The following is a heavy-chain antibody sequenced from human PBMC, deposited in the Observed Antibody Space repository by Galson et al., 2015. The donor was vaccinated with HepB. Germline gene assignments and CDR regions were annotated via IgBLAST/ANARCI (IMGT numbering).Heavy chain of an antibody. V-gene: IGHV3-7*01. CDR2: IKQDGSEK. J-gene: IGHJ4*02. CDR1: GFTFSSYW. CDR3: ARVGGGDHYAGYFDY. D-gene: IGHD2-21*02. Sequence: SLRLSCAASGFTFSSYWMSWVRQAPGKGLEWVANIKQDGSEKYYVDSVKGRFTISRDNAKNSLYRQMNSLRAEDTAVYYCARVGGGDHYAGYFDYWGQGTLVTVSS.